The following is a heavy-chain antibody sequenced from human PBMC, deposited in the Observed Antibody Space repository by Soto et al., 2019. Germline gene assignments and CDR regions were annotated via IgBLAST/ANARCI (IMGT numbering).Heavy chain of an antibody. CDR1: GFTFSTYS. CDR2: ISSSSGYI. J-gene: IGHJ6*02. CDR3: ASVRSYSYGQGYGMDV. D-gene: IGHD5-18*01. Sequence: EVQLVESGGGLVKPGGSLRLSCAASGFTFSTYSMNWVRQAPGKGLEWVSSISSSSGYIYYADSVKGRFTISRDDAKNALSRQMNSLRAEDTAVYYCASVRSYSYGQGYGMDVWGQGTTVTVSS. V-gene: IGHV3-21*01.